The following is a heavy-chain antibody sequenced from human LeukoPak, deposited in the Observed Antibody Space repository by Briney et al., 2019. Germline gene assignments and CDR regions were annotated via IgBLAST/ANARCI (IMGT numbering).Heavy chain of an antibody. CDR1: GGSFSGYY. V-gene: IGHV4-34*01. CDR3: ARGRPLGARRYYYYMDV. Sequence: PSETLSLTCAVYGGSFSGYYWSWIRQPPGKVLEWIGEINHSGSTNYNPSLKSRVTISVDTSKNQFSLKLSSVTAADTAVYYCARGRPLGARRYYYYMDVWGKGTTVTVSS. J-gene: IGHJ6*03. CDR2: INHSGST. D-gene: IGHD1-26*01.